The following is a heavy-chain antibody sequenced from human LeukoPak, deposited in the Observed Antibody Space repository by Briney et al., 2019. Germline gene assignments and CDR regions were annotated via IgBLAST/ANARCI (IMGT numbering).Heavy chain of an antibody. CDR1: GYTLTSYA. V-gene: IGHV7-4-1*02. D-gene: IGHD1-1*01. CDR2: INTNTGNP. J-gene: IGHJ6*02. CDR3: ARDRAPVRLTYYYYGMDV. Sequence: ASVTVSFTASGYTLTSYAMNWVRQAPGQGLEWMGRINTNTGNPTYAQGFTGRFVFSLDTSVSTAHLQISSLKAEDTAVYYCARDRAPVRLTYYYYGMDVWGQGTTVTVSS.